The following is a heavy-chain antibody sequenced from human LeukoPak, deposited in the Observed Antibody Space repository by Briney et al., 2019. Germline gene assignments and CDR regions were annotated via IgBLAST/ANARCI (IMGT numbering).Heavy chain of an antibody. Sequence: PGGSLRLSCAASGFTFSSYAMSWVRQAPGKGLEWVSAISGSGGSTYYADSVKGRFTISRDNSKNTLYLQLDSLRAEDTAVYYCGKVPGSGWFNQVWDYWGQGTLVTVS. V-gene: IGHV3-23*01. D-gene: IGHD6-19*01. J-gene: IGHJ4*02. CDR2: ISGSGGST. CDR3: GKVPGSGWFNQVWDY. CDR1: GFTFSSYA.